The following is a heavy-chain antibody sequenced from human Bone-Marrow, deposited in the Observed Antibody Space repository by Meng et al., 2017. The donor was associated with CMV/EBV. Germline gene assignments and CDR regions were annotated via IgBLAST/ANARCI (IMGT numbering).Heavy chain of an antibody. CDR2: IYTSGST. CDR3: ARERGSITIFGVPRGANWFDP. D-gene: IGHD3-3*01. Sequence: SETLSLTCTVSGGSISSYYWSWIRQPAGKGLEWIGRIYTSGSTNYNPSLKSRVTMSVDTSKNQFSLKLSSVTAADTAVYYCARERGSITIFGVPRGANWFDPWGQGTLVTVSS. J-gene: IGHJ5*02. V-gene: IGHV4-4*07. CDR1: GGSISSYY.